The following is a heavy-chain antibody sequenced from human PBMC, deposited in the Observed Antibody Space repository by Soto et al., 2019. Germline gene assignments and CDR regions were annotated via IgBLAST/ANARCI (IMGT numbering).Heavy chain of an antibody. J-gene: IGHJ6*02. Sequence: SETLSLTCTVSGGSISSGDYYWSWIRQPPGKGLEWIGYIYYSGSTYYNPSLKSRLTISVDTSKNQFSLRLSSVTAADTAVYFCAKTGYYNYSLDVWGQGTTVTVSS. V-gene: IGHV4-30-4*01. CDR3: AKTGYYNYSLDV. CDR1: GGSISSGDYY. CDR2: IYYSGST. D-gene: IGHD3-9*01.